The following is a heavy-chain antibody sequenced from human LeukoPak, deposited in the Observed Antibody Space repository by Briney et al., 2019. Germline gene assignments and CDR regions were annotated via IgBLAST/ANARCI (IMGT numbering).Heavy chain of an antibody. V-gene: IGHV4-59*01. D-gene: IGHD3-22*01. Sequence: PSETLSHTCTVPGGSISSYYWSWIRQPPGKGLEWIGYIYYSGSTNYNPSLKSRATISVATSKDQFSLKLSSVTAADTAVYYCARSGGSSGYYYVDQPPPDAFDIWGQGTMVSVSS. J-gene: IGHJ3*02. CDR2: IYYSGST. CDR1: GGSISSYY. CDR3: ARSGGSSGYYYVDQPPPDAFDI.